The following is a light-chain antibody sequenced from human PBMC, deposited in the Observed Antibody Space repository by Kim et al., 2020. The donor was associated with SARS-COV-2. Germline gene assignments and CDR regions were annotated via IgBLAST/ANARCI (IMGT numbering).Light chain of an antibody. CDR3: NSRESGVNHVV. CDR2: EKN. CDR1: SHGSYY. J-gene: IGLJ3*02. V-gene: IGLV3-19*01. Sequence: AVGQTVRITCQGDSHGSYYASWYQQKPGQAPVLVIYEKNNRPSGIPDRFSGSSSGNTASLTITGAQAEDEADYYCNSRESGVNHVVFGGGTQLTVL.